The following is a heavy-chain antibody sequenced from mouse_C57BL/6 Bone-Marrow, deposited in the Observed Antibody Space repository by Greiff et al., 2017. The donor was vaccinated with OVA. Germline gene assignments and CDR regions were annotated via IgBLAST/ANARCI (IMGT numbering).Heavy chain of an antibody. J-gene: IGHJ2*01. CDR1: GYTFTSYW. CDR2: IHPNSGST. D-gene: IGHD1-1*01. V-gene: IGHV1-64*01. CDR3: ARLVFMYYYATWDY. Sequence: QVQLQQPGAELVKPGASVKLSCKASGYTFTSYWMHWVKQRPGQGLEWIGMIHPNSGSTNYNEKFKSKATLTVDKSSSTAYMQLSSLTSEDSAVYYCARLVFMYYYATWDYWGQGTTLTVSS.